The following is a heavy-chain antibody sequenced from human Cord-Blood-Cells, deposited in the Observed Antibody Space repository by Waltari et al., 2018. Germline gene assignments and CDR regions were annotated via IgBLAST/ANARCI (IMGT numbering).Heavy chain of an antibody. CDR3: ARVRGSYGAFDI. CDR2: RTPNSGNT. CDR1: GYTFTSYD. Sequence: QVQLVQSGAEVKKPGASVKVSCKASGYTFTSYDINWVRQATGQGLEWMGWRTPNSGNTGYAQKFQGRVTITRNTSISTAYMELSSLRSEDTAVYYCARVRGSYGAFDIWGQGTMVTVSS. D-gene: IGHD1-26*01. J-gene: IGHJ3*02. V-gene: IGHV1-8*03.